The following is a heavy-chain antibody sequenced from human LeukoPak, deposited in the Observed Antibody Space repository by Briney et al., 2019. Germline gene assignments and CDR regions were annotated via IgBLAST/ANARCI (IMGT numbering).Heavy chain of an antibody. CDR1: RYSITSVYY. Sequence: LQTPSLTCTVSRYSITSVYYWAWIGQPPAKGLEWIGSIYHSGSTSSNPTLKTRVTISVDTSKNQFSLKLSSVTAADTAVYYCARATPPDTAMDDPYFYYWGQGTLGTVSS. V-gene: IGHV4-38-2*02. CDR2: IYHSGST. CDR3: ARATPPDTAMDDPYFYY. D-gene: IGHD5-18*01. J-gene: IGHJ4*02.